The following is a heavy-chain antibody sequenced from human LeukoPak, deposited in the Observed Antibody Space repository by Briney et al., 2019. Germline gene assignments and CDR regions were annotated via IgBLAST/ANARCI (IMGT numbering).Heavy chain of an antibody. CDR2: ISSSSSYI. V-gene: IGHV3-21*01. Sequence: PGGSLRLSCAASGFTFSSYIMNWVRQAPGKGLEWVSSISSSSSYIYYADSVKGRFTISGDNAKNSLYLQMNSLRAEDTAVYYCAAMFGVTSSPFDYWGQGTLVTVSS. D-gene: IGHD3-10*02. CDR3: AAMFGVTSSPFDY. J-gene: IGHJ4*02. CDR1: GFTFSSYI.